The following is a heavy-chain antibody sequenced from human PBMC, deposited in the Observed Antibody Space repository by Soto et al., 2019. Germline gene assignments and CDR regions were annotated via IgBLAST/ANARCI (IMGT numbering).Heavy chain of an antibody. Sequence: ASVKVSCKASGYTFTSYAMHWVRQAPGQRLEWMGWINAGNGNTKYSQKFQGRVTMTRDTSASTVYMELSSLRSEDTAVYYCARAPGDRAFDIWGQGTMVTVSS. CDR1: GYTFTSYA. CDR2: INAGNGNT. J-gene: IGHJ3*02. CDR3: ARAPGDRAFDI. V-gene: IGHV1-3*01. D-gene: IGHD7-27*01.